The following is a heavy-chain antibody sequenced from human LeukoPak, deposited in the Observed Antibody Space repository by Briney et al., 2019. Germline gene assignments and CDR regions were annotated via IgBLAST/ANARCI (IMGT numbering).Heavy chain of an antibody. J-gene: IGHJ4*02. V-gene: IGHV3-30*04. CDR1: GFTFSSYA. CDR2: ISYDGSNK. Sequence: GGSLRLSCAASGFTFSSYAMHWVRQAPGKGLEWVAVISYDGSNKYYADSVKGLFTISRDNSKNTLYLQMNSLRAEDTAVYYCARDRFYYYDSSGYPPNYYFDYWGQGTLVTVSS. D-gene: IGHD3-22*01. CDR3: ARDRFYYYDSSGYPPNYYFDY.